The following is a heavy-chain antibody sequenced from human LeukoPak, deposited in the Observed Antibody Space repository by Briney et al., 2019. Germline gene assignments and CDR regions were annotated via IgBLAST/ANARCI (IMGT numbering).Heavy chain of an antibody. CDR3: TNQPILAGSIDS. CDR1: GFTFNTDA. V-gene: IGHV3-23*01. Sequence: PGGSMRLSCATSGFTFNTDAMNWVSQDPGKGLEWVSTINDAGRTTYYADSVKGRFTISRDNSKNTVCLQMNNLRAEDTALYYCTNQPILAGSIDSWGQGTLVTVSS. CDR2: INDAGRTT. D-gene: IGHD3-9*01. J-gene: IGHJ4*02.